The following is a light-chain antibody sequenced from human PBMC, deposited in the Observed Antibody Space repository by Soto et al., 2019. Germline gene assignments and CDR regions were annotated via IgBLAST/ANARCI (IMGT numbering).Light chain of an antibody. V-gene: IGLV2-23*01. Sequence: QSALTQPASVSGSPGQSITISCTGSSSDVGNYNFVSWYQHHPGKAPKLIIYEDTQWPSGISDRFFGSKSGNTASLTISGLQAEDEAYYYCCSYAGSRTWVFGGGTKLTVL. CDR2: EDT. CDR1: SSDVGNYNF. CDR3: CSYAGSRTWV. J-gene: IGLJ3*02.